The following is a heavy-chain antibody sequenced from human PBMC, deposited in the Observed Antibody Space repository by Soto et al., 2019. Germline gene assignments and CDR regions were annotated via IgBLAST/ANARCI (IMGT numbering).Heavy chain of an antibody. V-gene: IGHV1-18*01. J-gene: IGHJ4*02. CDR3: ARAGQYYDSSGYAN. Sequence: ASVKVSCKASGYSFGTSGISWVRQAPGQGLEWMGWISAYNGNTNYEQKLQDRVTMTTDTSTNTAYLELRSLRSDDTAVYYCARAGQYYDSSGYANWGQGTLVTVSS. D-gene: IGHD3-22*01. CDR1: GYSFGTSG. CDR2: ISAYNGNT.